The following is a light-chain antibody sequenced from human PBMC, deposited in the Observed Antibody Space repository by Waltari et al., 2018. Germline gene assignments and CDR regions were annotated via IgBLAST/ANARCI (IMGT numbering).Light chain of an antibody. V-gene: IGKV3-20*01. Sequence: IVLTQSPDTLSLSPGERATLSCRASQSVTSISLAWYHQTPGEATRLLIYSTSSRAADFSDRFSGSGSGTDFTLTIDGLEPEDSAVYHCQQYDGSAVTFGGGTRVEIK. CDR2: STS. J-gene: IGKJ4*01. CDR1: QSVTSIS. CDR3: QQYDGSAVT.